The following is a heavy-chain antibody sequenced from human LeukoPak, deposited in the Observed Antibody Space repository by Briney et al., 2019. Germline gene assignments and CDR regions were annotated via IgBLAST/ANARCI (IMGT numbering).Heavy chain of an antibody. CDR3: AQTSYSYGYVY. Sequence: GASVKVSCKVSGYTLTELSMHWVRQAPGKGLEWMGGFDPEDGETIYAQKFQGRVTLTEDTSTDTAYMELSSLSSADTAMYYCAQTSYSYGYVYWGQGTLITVSS. CDR1: GYTLTELS. V-gene: IGHV1-24*01. J-gene: IGHJ4*02. D-gene: IGHD5-18*01. CDR2: FDPEDGET.